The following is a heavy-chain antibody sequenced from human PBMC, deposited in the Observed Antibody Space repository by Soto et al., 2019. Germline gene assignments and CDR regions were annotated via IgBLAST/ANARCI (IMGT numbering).Heavy chain of an antibody. J-gene: IGHJ4*02. Sequence: GGSLRLSCAASGFTFNNAWMNWVRQAPGKGLEWVGHIQRKIDRETTDYADSVKGRFTISRDNAKNSLYLQMNSLRAEDTAVYYCARDPYSGSSYSDYWGQGTLVTVSS. CDR1: GFTFNNAW. D-gene: IGHD1-26*01. V-gene: IGHV3-15*01. CDR3: ARDPYSGSSYSDY. CDR2: IQRKIDRETT.